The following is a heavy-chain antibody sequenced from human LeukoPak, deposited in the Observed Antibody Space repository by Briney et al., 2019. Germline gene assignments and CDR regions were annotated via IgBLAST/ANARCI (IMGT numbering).Heavy chain of an antibody. D-gene: IGHD3-3*01. CDR3: AREVWSGVYYYYGMDV. J-gene: IGHJ6*02. Sequence: INHSGSANYSPSLKSRVTISVDTSKNQFSLKLSSVTAADTAVYYCAREVWSGVYYYYGMDVWGQGTTVTVSS. V-gene: IGHV4-34*01. CDR2: INHSGSA.